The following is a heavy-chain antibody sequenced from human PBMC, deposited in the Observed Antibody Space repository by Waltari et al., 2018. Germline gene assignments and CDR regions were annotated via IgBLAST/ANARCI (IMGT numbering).Heavy chain of an antibody. CDR3: ARVGLHYDFWSGYPPSYNWFDP. CDR2: INHSGST. Sequence: QVQLQQWGAGLLKPSETLSLTCAVYGGSFSGYYWRWIRQPPGKGLEWIGEINHSGSTDDNPSRKSRVTISVDTSKNQFSLKLSSVTAADTAVYYWARVGLHYDFWSGYPPSYNWFDPWGQGTLVTVSS. J-gene: IGHJ5*02. CDR1: GGSFSGYY. V-gene: IGHV4-34*01. D-gene: IGHD3-3*01.